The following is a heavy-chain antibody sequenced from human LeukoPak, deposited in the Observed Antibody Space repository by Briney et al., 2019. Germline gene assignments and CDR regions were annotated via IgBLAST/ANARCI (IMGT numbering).Heavy chain of an antibody. CDR3: ARLYCSSTSCYYLGAYYYGMDV. CDR2: IIPIFGTA. Sequence: SVKVSCKASGGTFSSYAISWVRQAPGQGLEWMGGIIPIFGTANYAQKFQGRVTSTADESRSTAYMELSRLRSGDTAVYYCARLYCSSTSCYYLGAYYYGMDVWGQGTTVTVSS. D-gene: IGHD2-2*01. V-gene: IGHV1-69*13. J-gene: IGHJ6*02. CDR1: GGTFSSYA.